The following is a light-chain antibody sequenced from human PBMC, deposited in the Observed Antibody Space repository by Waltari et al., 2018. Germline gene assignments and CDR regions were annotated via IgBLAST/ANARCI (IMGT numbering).Light chain of an antibody. V-gene: IGLV2-14*03. CDR2: DVS. Sequence: QSALTQPASVSGSPGQSITISCTGTSRDVGGYNYVSWYQQHPRKAPKLMIYDVSNRPSGVSNRFSGSKSGNTASLTISGLQAEDEADYYCSSYTSSSTPLVFGTGTKVTVL. CDR1: SRDVGGYNY. J-gene: IGLJ1*01. CDR3: SSYTSSSTPLV.